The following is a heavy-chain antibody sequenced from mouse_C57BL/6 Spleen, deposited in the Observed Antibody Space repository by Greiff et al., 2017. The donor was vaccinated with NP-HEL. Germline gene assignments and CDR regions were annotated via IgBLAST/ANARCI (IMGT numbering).Heavy chain of an antibody. CDR2: ISSGSSTI. CDR3: ARRYYGSKDYAMDY. CDR1: GFTFSDYG. D-gene: IGHD1-1*01. J-gene: IGHJ4*01. V-gene: IGHV5-17*01. Sequence: EVKLVESGGGLVKPGGSLKLSCAASGFTFSDYGMHWVRQAPEKGLEWVAYISSGSSTIYYADTVKGRFPISRDNAKNTLFLQMTRLRAEDTAMYYCARRYYGSKDYAMDYWGQGTSVTVSS.